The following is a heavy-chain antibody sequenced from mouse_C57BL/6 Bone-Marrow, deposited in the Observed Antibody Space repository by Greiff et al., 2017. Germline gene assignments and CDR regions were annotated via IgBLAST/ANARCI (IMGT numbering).Heavy chain of an antibody. D-gene: IGHD2-4*01. CDR3: TTKIYYDYDWFAY. Sequence: VQLKQSGAELVRPGASVKLSCTASGFNIKDYYMHWVKQRPEQGLEWIGWIDPENGDTEYASKFQGKATITADTSSNTAYLQLSSLTSEDTAVYYCTTKIYYDYDWFAYWGQGTLVTVSA. CDR1: GFNIKDYY. CDR2: IDPENGDT. V-gene: IGHV14-4*01. J-gene: IGHJ3*01.